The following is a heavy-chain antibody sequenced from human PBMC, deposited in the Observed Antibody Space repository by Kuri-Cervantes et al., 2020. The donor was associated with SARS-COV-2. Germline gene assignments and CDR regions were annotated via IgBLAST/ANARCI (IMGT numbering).Heavy chain of an antibody. CDR2: INHSGST. Sequence: SETLSLTCAVYGGSFRGYYWSWIRQPPGKGLEWIGEINHSGSTNYNPSLKSRVTISLDTSKTQFSLTLSSVPAADTAVYYCARDSGSSHDYWGQGTLVTVSS. CDR3: ARDSGSSHDY. J-gene: IGHJ4*02. D-gene: IGHD6-6*01. V-gene: IGHV4-34*01. CDR1: GGSFRGYY.